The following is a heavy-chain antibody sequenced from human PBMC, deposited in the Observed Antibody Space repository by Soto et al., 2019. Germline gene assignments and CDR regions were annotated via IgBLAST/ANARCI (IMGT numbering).Heavy chain of an antibody. V-gene: IGHV4-4*02. CDR3: ARDQGVPYCSSTSCYNYYYGMDV. D-gene: IGHD2-2*01. Sequence: PSETLSLTCAVSGGSISGSNWWSWVRQPPGKGLEWIGEIYHSGSTNYNPSLKSRVTISVDKSKNQFSLKLSSVTAADTAVYYCARDQGVPYCSSTSCYNYYYGMDVWGQGTTVTVSS. CDR2: IYHSGST. CDR1: GGSISGSNW. J-gene: IGHJ6*02.